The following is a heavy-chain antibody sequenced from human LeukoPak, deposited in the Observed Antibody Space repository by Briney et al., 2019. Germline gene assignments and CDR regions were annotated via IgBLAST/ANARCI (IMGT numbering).Heavy chain of an antibody. J-gene: IGHJ4*01. Sequence: SETLSLTCTVSGGSISSYYWSWIRQPAGEGLEWIGRLHTSGSTHYNPSLKSRLTMSVDTSKNQFSLKLSSVTAADTAVYYCARDFGYGDYFFDDWGQEPWSPSPQ. D-gene: IGHD4-17*01. V-gene: IGHV4-4*07. CDR2: LHTSGST. CDR1: GGSISSYY. CDR3: ARDFGYGDYFFDD.